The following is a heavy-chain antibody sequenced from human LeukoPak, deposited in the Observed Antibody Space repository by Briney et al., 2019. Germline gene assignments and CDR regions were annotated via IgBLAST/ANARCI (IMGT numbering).Heavy chain of an antibody. J-gene: IGHJ4*02. Sequence: LPRGSLRLSCAASGFIFSNYWMSWVRQAPGKGLEWVANINQDGGAKYYVDSLKGRFTISRDNIEKSLYLQLNSLTADDTAVYFCARAPTTGTVDYWGQGTLVTVSS. V-gene: IGHV3-7*01. CDR1: GFIFSNYW. CDR3: ARAPTTGTVDY. D-gene: IGHD1-1*01. CDR2: INQDGGAK.